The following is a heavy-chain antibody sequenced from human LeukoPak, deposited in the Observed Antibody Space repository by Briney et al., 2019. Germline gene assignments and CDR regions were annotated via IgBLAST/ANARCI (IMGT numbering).Heavy chain of an antibody. D-gene: IGHD1-1*01. CDR3: ARGDRLEPPRFDY. J-gene: IGHJ4*02. CDR1: GGSISSGDYY. Sequence: PSETLSLTCTVSGGSISSGDYYWSWIRQPPGKGLEWIGYIYYSGSTYYNPSLKSRVTISVDTSKNQFSLKLSSVTAADTAVYYCARGDRLEPPRFDYWGQGTLVTVS. CDR2: IYYSGST. V-gene: IGHV4-30-4*08.